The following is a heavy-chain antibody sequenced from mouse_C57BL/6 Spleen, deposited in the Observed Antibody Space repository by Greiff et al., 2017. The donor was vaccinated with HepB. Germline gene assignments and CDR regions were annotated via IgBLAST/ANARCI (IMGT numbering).Heavy chain of an antibody. CDR2: INPGSGGT. CDR1: GYAFTNYL. Sequence: VQLQQSGAELVRPGTSVKVSCKASGYAFTNYLIEWVKQRPGQGLEWIGVINPGSGGTNYNEKFKGKATLTADKSSSTAYMQLSSLTSEDSAVYFCARTPYDYDRGYYAMDYWGQGTSVTVSS. J-gene: IGHJ4*01. CDR3: ARTPYDYDRGYYAMDY. V-gene: IGHV1-54*01. D-gene: IGHD2-4*01.